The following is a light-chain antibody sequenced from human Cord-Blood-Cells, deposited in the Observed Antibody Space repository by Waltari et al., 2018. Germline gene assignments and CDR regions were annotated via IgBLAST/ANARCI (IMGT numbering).Light chain of an antibody. CDR2: DVS. J-gene: IGLJ1*01. CDR3: SSYTSSSTLAYV. CDR1: SSDVGGYNS. Sequence: QSALTQPASVSGSPGPSITIPCTGTSSDVGGYNSVSWYQQHPGKAPKLMIYDVSNRPSGVSNRFSGSKSGNTASLTISGLQAEDEADYYCSSYTSSSTLAYVFGTGTKVTVL. V-gene: IGLV2-14*01.